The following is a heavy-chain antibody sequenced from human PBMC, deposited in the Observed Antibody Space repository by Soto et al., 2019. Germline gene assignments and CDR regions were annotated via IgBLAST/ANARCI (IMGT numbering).Heavy chain of an antibody. CDR3: AKDWRERPDDLIVLGMDV. D-gene: IGHD1-1*01. CDR1: GFTFDDYT. CDR2: ISWDGGST. V-gene: IGHV3-43*01. J-gene: IGHJ6*02. Sequence: GGSLRLSCAASGFTFDDYTMHWVRQAPGKGLEWVSLISWDGGSTYYADSVKGRFTISRDNSKNSLYLQMNSLRTEDTALYYCAKDWRERPDDLIVLGMDVWGQGTTVTVSS.